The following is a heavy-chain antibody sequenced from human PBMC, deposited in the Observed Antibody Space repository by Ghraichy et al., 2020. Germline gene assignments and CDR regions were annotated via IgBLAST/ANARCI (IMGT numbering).Heavy chain of an antibody. D-gene: IGHD1-26*01. CDR3: ARDPLGVQDDNRFDP. J-gene: IGHJ5*02. CDR1: GFFISSGYY. CDR2: IHSNGQT. V-gene: IGHV4-38-2*02. Sequence: SETLSLTCSVSGFFISSGYYWAWIRQPPGQGLEWIATIHSNGQTHYNPSPRSRVTISMDTSKNHFSLELRSVTAADTAVYYCARDPLGVQDDNRFDPWGQGMLVTVSS.